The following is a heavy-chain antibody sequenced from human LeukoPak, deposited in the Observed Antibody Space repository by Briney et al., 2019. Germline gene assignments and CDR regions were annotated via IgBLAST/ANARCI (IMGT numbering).Heavy chain of an antibody. D-gene: IGHD1-1*01. CDR3: SRGGANDI. J-gene: IGHJ4*02. V-gene: IGHV4-4*07. CDR1: GRSITYDY. Sequence: SEPLSLTCTVSGRSITYDYWSWTRHPAGKGREWIGRIFTGGSGTYHPSLKSRVTMSLDMSKNQFFLTLSSVTAADTAVYFCSRGGANDIWGQGTLVIVSS. CDR2: IFTGGSG.